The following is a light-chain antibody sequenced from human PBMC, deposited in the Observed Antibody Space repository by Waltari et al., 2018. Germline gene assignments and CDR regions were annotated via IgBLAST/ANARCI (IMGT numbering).Light chain of an antibody. CDR2: AAS. CDR3: QQANSFPPT. CDR1: QGITNW. Sequence: DIQMTQSLGSFSASVGERVTITCRASQGITNWLALYQQKPGKAPKLLIYAASSLQSGVPSRFSGSGSGTDFNLTISSLQPEDFATYYCQQANSFPPTFGPGTKVDVK. V-gene: IGKV1D-12*01. J-gene: IGKJ3*01.